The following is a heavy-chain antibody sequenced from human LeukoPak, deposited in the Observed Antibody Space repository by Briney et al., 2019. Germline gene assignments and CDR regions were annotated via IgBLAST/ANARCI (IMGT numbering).Heavy chain of an antibody. V-gene: IGHV4-30-4*01. CDR1: GGSISSGDYY. D-gene: IGHD3-10*01. CDR3: ASRTYYYGSGNRIFDY. J-gene: IGHJ4*02. CDR2: IYYSGST. Sequence: PSQTLSLTCTVSGGSISSGDYYWSWIRQPPGKVLEWIGYIYYSGSTYYNPSLKSRVTISVDTSENQFSLKLSSVTAADTAVYYCASRTYYYGSGNRIFDYWGQGTLVTVSS.